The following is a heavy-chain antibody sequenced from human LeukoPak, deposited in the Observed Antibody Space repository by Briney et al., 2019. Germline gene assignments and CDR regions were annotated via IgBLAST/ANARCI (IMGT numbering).Heavy chain of an antibody. V-gene: IGHV1-69*13. J-gene: IGHJ5*02. CDR1: GGTLSNHA. D-gene: IGHD3-3*01. CDR2: ITPIFGIT. Sequence: SVKVSCKASGGTLSNHAISWVRQAPGQGLEWMGGITPIFGITNYAQKFQGRVTITADESTSTAYMELSSLRSEDTAFYYCARGAVRYYDFWSGYSDNWFDPWGQGTLVTVSS. CDR3: ARGAVRYYDFWSGYSDNWFDP.